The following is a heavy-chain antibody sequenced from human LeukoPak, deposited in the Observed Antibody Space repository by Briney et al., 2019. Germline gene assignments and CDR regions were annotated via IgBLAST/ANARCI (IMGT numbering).Heavy chain of an antibody. D-gene: IGHD3-10*01. V-gene: IGHV1-3*01. CDR1: GYTFTSYV. CDR3: ARSRITMVRGALVY. CDR2: INAGNGNT. J-gene: IGHJ4*02. Sequence: ASVKVSCKASGYTFTSYVMHWVRQAPGQRLEWMGWINAGNGNTKYSQKFQGRVTITRDTSASTAYMEQSSLRSEDTAVYYCARSRITMVRGALVYWGQGTLVTVSS.